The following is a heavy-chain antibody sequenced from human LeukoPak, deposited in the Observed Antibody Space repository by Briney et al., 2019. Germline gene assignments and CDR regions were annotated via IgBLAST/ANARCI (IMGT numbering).Heavy chain of an antibody. J-gene: IGHJ3*02. CDR3: ARAYSSSSGRDAFDS. Sequence: GGSLRLSCAASGFTFNSYNMNWVRQAPGKGLEGVSYISSSSSTIYYADSVKGRFTISRDSAKTSLFLQMYSLRDEDTAVYYCARAYSSSSGRDAFDSWGLGTLVTVSS. CDR2: ISSSSSTI. CDR1: GFTFNSYN. D-gene: IGHD6-6*01. V-gene: IGHV3-48*02.